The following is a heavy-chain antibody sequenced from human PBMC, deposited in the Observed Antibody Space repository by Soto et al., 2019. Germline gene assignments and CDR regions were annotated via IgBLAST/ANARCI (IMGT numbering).Heavy chain of an antibody. CDR3: ARDPSVANYWYFDL. CDR2: IYYSGST. Sequence: QVQLQESGPGLVKPSQTLSLTCTVSGGSISSGGNYWSWIRQHPGKGLEWIGYIYYSGSTYYNPSLKSLVNISVDTSKNQFSVKLSSVTAADTAVYYCARDPSVANYWYFDLWGRGTLVTVSS. D-gene: IGHD2-15*01. V-gene: IGHV4-31*01. CDR1: GGSISSGGNY. J-gene: IGHJ2*01.